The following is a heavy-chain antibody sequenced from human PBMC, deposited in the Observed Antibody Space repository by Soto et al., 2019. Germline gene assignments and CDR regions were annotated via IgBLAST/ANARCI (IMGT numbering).Heavy chain of an antibody. D-gene: IGHD2-2*02. CDR1: GFTFSSYG. V-gene: IGHV3-33*01. CDR3: ARDREYCSSTSCYTWFDP. J-gene: IGHJ5*02. CDR2: IWYDGGNK. Sequence: VGSLRLSCAASGFTFSSYGMHWVRQAPGKGLEWVAVIWYDGGNKYYADSVKGRFTISRDNSKNTLYLQMNSLRAEDTAVYYCARDREYCSSTSCYTWFDPWGQGTLVTVSS.